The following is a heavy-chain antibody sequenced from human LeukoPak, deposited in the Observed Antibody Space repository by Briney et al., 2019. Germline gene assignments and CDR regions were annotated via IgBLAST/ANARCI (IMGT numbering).Heavy chain of an antibody. V-gene: IGHV4-59*11. CDR2: VSDSETT. D-gene: IGHD1-26*01. Sequence: SETLSLTCSVSGASMHNHYWSWIRQPPGKALEWIGYVSDSETTHYNPSLKSRVSMSVDTSKNEFSLRLSSVTAADTAIYYCARVMPSGSFRRDAFDIWGQGTIVTVSS. J-gene: IGHJ3*02. CDR3: ARVMPSGSFRRDAFDI. CDR1: GASMHNHY.